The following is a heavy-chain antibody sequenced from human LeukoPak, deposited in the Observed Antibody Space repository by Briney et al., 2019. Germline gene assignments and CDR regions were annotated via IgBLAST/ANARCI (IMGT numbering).Heavy chain of an antibody. CDR2: IYYSGST. J-gene: IGHJ5*02. D-gene: IGHD2-2*01. V-gene: IGHV4-59*08. CDR3: ARHGEGYCSSTSCYPILRWMWFDP. CDR1: GGSISSYY. Sequence: SETLSLTCTVSGGSISSYYWSWIRQPPGKGLEWIGYIYYSGSTNYNPSLKSRVTISVDTSKNQFSLKLSSVTAADTAVYYCARHGEGYCSSTSCYPILRWMWFDPWGQGTLVTVSS.